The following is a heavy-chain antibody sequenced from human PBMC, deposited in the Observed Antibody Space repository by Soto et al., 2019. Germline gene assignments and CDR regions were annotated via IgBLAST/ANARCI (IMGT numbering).Heavy chain of an antibody. V-gene: IGHV4-61*01. CDR2: IYYSGST. D-gene: IGHD6-6*01. CDR3: PRWSSSGYNWFDP. J-gene: IGHJ5*02. CDR1: GGSVSSGSYY. Sequence: SETLSLTCTVSGGSVSSGSYYWSWIRQPPGKGLEWIGYIYYSGSTNYNPSLKSRVTISVDTSKNQFSLKLSSVTAAGTAVYYCPRWSSSGYNWFDPWGQGTLVTVSS.